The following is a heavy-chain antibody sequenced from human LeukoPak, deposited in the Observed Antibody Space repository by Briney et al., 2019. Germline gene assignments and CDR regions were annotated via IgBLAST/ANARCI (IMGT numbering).Heavy chain of an antibody. Sequence: GGPLRLSCAASGFTFSSYAMHWVRQAPGKGLEWVAVISYDGSNKYYADSVKGRFTISRDNSKNTLYLQMNSLRAEDTAVYYCARDRSIAVRQGPFDYWGQGTLVTVSS. V-gene: IGHV3-30-3*01. CDR2: ISYDGSNK. CDR3: ARDRSIAVRQGPFDY. CDR1: GFTFSSYA. D-gene: IGHD6-6*01. J-gene: IGHJ4*02.